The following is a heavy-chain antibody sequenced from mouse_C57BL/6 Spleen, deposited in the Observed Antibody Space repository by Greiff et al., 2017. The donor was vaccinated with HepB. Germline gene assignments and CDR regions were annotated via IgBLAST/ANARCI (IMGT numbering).Heavy chain of an antibody. J-gene: IGHJ3*01. D-gene: IGHD2-12*01. CDR2: IYPGSGNT. V-gene: IGHV1-76*01. Sequence: VQLQQSGAELVRPGASVKLSCKASGYTFTDYYINWVKQRPGQGLEWIARIYPGSGNTYYNEKFKGKATLTAEKSSSTAYMQLSSLTSEDSAVYFCARDEGIYSPWFAYWGQGTLVTVSA. CDR3: ARDEGIYSPWFAY. CDR1: GYTFTDYY.